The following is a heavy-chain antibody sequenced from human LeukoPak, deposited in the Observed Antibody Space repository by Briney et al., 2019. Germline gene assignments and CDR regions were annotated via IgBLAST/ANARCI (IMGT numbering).Heavy chain of an antibody. CDR1: GGSISSGSYY. V-gene: IGHV4-61*02. J-gene: IGHJ4*02. CDR2: IYTSGST. Sequence: SSQTLSLTCTVSGGSISSGSYYWSWIRQPARKGLEWIGRIYTSGSTNYNPSLKSRVTISVDTSKNQFSLKLSSVTAADTAVYYCARVTTGGYYNCWGQGTLVTVSS. CDR3: ARVTTGGYYNC. D-gene: IGHD3-22*01.